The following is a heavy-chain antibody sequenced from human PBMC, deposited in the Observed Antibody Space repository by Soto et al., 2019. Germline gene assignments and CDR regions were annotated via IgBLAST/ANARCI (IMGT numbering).Heavy chain of an antibody. CDR3: ARDANQLLWFGEPNWFDP. CDR1: GGTFSSYT. J-gene: IGHJ5*02. CDR2: IIPILGIA. V-gene: IGHV1-69*08. Sequence: QVQLVQSGAEVKKPGSSVKVSCKASGGTFSSYTISWVRQAPGQGLEWMGRIIPILGIANYAQKFQGRVTLTADKSTSTADMALSSLSSEDTAVYYCARDANQLLWFGEPNWFDPWGQGTLVTVSS. D-gene: IGHD3-10*01.